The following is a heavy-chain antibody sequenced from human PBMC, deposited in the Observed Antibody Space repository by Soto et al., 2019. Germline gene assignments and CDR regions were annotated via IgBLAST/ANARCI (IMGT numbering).Heavy chain of an antibody. CDR2: ISYDGSNK. CDR1: GFTFSSYA. CDR3: ARDEGSSWYYYYYGMDV. V-gene: IGHV3-30-3*01. J-gene: IGHJ6*02. Sequence: QVQLVESGGGVVQPGRSLRLSCAASGFTFSSYAMHWVRQAPGKGLEWVAVISYDGSNKYYADSVKGRFTISRDNSKNTLYLQTNSLRAEDTAVYYCARDEGSSWYYYYYGMDVWGQGTTVTVSS. D-gene: IGHD6-13*01.